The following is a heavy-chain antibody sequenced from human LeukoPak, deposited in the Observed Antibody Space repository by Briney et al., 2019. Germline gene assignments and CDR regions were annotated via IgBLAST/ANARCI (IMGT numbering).Heavy chain of an antibody. Sequence: SETLSLTCTVSGGSISSYYWSWIRQPPGKGLEWIGYIYYSGSTNYNPSLKSRVTVSVDTSKNQFSLKLSSVTAADTAVYYCARGYCSGGSCLSDYWGQGTLVTVSS. V-gene: IGHV4-59*01. CDR2: IYYSGST. D-gene: IGHD2-15*01. CDR1: GGSISSYY. J-gene: IGHJ4*02. CDR3: ARGYCSGGSCLSDY.